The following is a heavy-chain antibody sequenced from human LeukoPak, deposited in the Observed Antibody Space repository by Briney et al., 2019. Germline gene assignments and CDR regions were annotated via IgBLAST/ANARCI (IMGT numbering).Heavy chain of an antibody. J-gene: IGHJ3*01. CDR1: GFTFSTYG. CDR3: ARDRGCSTSNCHDAFDV. Sequence: GGSLRLSCAASGFTFSTYGMNWVRQAPGKGLEWVSSISDSSSYIFYADSVKGRFTISRDNAKNSLYLQMNSLRAEDTAVYYCARDRGCSTSNCHDAFDVWGQGTMVIVSS. CDR2: ISDSSSYI. V-gene: IGHV3-21*01. D-gene: IGHD2-2*01.